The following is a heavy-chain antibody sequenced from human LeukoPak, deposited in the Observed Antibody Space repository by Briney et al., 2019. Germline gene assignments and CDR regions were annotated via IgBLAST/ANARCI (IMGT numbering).Heavy chain of an antibody. J-gene: IGHJ1*01. Sequence: GGSLRLSCAAFGFTFSSYWMHWVRQAPGKGLVWGSRINTDGSSSSYADSVKGRFTISRDNAKNSLYLEMNSLRAEDTAFYYCAKGKGGKSSTSWYAGYFHHWGQGTLVTVSS. V-gene: IGHV3-74*01. CDR3: AKGKGGKSSTSWYAGYFHH. CDR1: GFTFSSYW. CDR2: INTDGSSS. D-gene: IGHD6-13*01.